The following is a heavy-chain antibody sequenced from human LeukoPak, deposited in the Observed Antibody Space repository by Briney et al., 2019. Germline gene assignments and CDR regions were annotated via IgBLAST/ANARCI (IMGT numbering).Heavy chain of an antibody. V-gene: IGHV3-11*01. CDR3: ASLRGVNR. CDR2: ISSSGTTK. Sequence: KTGGSLRLSCAASGFTFSDYYMSRIRQPPGKGLEWVSYISSSGTTKYYADSVGGRLTVSRDNAKNSLYLQMDSLSAEDTAVYYCASLRGVNRWGQGTLVTVSS. J-gene: IGHJ4*02. D-gene: IGHD3-10*01. CDR1: GFTFSDYY.